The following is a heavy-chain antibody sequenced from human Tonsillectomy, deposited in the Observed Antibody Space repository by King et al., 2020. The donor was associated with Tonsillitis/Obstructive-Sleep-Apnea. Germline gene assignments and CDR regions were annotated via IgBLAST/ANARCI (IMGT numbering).Heavy chain of an antibody. D-gene: IGHD2-21*02. CDR1: GGSISSSSYY. J-gene: IGHJ4*02. CDR3: ARGDSYYYFDY. V-gene: IGHV4-39*01. Sequence: QLQLQESGPGLVKPSETLSLTCTVSGGSISSSSYYWGWIRQPPGKGLEWIGSIYYSGCTYYNPSLKSRVTISVDTSKNQFSLKLSSVTAADTAVYYCARGDSYYYFDYWGQGTLVTVSS. CDR2: IYYSGCT.